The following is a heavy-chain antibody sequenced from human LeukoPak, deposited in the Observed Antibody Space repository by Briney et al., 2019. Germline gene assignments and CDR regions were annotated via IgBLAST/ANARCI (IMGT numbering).Heavy chain of an antibody. Sequence: GGSLRLSCAASGFTFSSYGMHWVRQAPGKGLEWVAVISYDGSNKYYADSVKGRFTISRDNSKNTLYLQMNSLRAEDTAVYYCVRAGGYSSSWYQLDYYYYYMDVWGKGTTVTVSS. D-gene: IGHD6-13*01. CDR1: GFTFSSYG. CDR3: VRAGGYSSSWYQLDYYYYYMDV. V-gene: IGHV3-30*03. CDR2: ISYDGSNK. J-gene: IGHJ6*03.